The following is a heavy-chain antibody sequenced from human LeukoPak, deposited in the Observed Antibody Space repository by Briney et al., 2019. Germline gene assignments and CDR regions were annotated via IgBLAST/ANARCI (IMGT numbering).Heavy chain of an antibody. V-gene: IGHV3-23*01. J-gene: IGHJ4*02. CDR2: ISGGGEST. CDR1: EFTFSSHA. Sequence: GGSLRLSCVDSEFTFSSHAMNWVRQAPGKGLEWVSSISGGGESTYYADSVKGRFTVSRDNSKNTLYLQINSLRGEDTAVYYCAKGKYSSGGVPDYWGQGTLVTVSS. CDR3: AKGKYSSGGVPDY. D-gene: IGHD6-19*01.